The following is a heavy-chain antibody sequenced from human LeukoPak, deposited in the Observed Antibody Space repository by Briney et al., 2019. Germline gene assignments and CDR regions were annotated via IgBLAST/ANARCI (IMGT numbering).Heavy chain of an antibody. CDR3: ASQSISMVRGVIQY. V-gene: IGHV3-53*01. Sequence: GGSLRLSCAASGFTVSNTYMSWVRQAPGKGLEWVSIIYSGGSTYYADSVKGRFTISRDNSRNTLYVQMNSLRAENTAVYYCASQSISMVRGVIQYWGQGTLVTVSS. CDR1: GFTVSNTY. D-gene: IGHD3-10*01. CDR2: IYSGGST. J-gene: IGHJ4*02.